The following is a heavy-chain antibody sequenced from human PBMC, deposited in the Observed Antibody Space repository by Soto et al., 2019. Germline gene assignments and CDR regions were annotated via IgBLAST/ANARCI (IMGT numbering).Heavy chain of an antibody. CDR2: ISSNGGST. D-gene: IGHD3-22*01. CDR1: GFTFSSYA. CDR3: VKPRSTMMAYYFDY. V-gene: IGHV3-64D*06. J-gene: IGHJ4*02. Sequence: GGSLRLSCSASGFTFSSYAMHWVRQAPGKGLEYVSAISSNGGSTYYADSVKGRFTISRDNSKNTLYLQMSSLRAEDTAVYYCVKPRSTMMAYYFDYWGQGTLVTVSS.